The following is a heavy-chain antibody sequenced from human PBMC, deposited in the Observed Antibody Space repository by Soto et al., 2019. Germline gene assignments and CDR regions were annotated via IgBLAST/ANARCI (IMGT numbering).Heavy chain of an antibody. CDR3: ARTGLYSSSSLAYYYGMDV. J-gene: IGHJ6*02. D-gene: IGHD6-6*01. V-gene: IGHV1-2*02. CDR1: GYTFTGYY. CDR2: INPNSGGT. Sequence: EASVKVSCKASGYTFTGYYMHWLRQAPGQGLEWMGWINPNSGGTNYAQKFQGRVTMTRDTSISTAYMELSRLRSDDTAVYYCARTGLYSSSSLAYYYGMDVWGQGTTVTVSS.